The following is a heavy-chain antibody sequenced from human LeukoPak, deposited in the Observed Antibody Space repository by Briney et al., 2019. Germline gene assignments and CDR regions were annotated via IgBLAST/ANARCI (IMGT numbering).Heavy chain of an antibody. J-gene: IGHJ4*02. CDR3: ASSHCSGGSCYTHFDY. CDR1: GFTFSSYA. D-gene: IGHD2-15*01. CDR2: ISSSTSYI. V-gene: IGHV3-21*01. Sequence: PGGSLRLSCAASGFTFSSYAMSWVRQAPGKGLEWVSSISSSTSYIYYADSVKGRFTISRDNAKNSLYLQMNSLRAEDTAVYYCASSHCSGGSCYTHFDYWGQGTLVTVSS.